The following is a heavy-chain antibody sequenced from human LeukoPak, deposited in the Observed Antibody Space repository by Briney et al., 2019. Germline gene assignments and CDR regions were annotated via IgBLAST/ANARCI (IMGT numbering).Heavy chain of an antibody. CDR2: IYYDGSNQ. CDR1: GFTFRNYG. Sequence: PGGSLRLCCATSGFTFRNYGMHWGRQAPGKGLEWVAIIYYDGSNQYYADSVKGRFTISRDNSKNTLYLQLNSLRAEDTAMYYCARDRGQSYFDYWGQGTLVTVSS. J-gene: IGHJ4*02. D-gene: IGHD3-10*01. V-gene: IGHV3-33*01. CDR3: ARDRGQSYFDY.